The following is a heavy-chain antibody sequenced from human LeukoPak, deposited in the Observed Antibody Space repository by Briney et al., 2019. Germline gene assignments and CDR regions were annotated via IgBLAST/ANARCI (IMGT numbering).Heavy chain of an antibody. CDR3: ARSGKNTFDY. CDR1: GFTFSSYW. CDR2: IASDGSST. V-gene: IGHV3-74*01. D-gene: IGHD1-26*01. J-gene: IGHJ4*02. Sequence: GGSLRLSCAASGFTFSSYWMNWVRQAPGKGLVWVSRIASDGSSTTYADSVKGRFSISRDNAKNTLYLQMNSLRVEDTAVYYCARSGKNTFDYWGQGTLVTVSS.